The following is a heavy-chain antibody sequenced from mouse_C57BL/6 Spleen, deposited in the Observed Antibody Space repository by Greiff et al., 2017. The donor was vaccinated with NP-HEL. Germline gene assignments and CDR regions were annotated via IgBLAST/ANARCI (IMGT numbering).Heavy chain of an antibody. D-gene: IGHD4-1*01. CDR1: GFTFSDYG. CDR2: ISSGSSTI. J-gene: IGHJ4*01. Sequence: EVKLVESGGGLVKPGGSLKLSCAASGFTFSDYGMHWVRQAPEKGLEWVAYISSGSSTIYYADTVTGRFTISRDNAKNTLFLQMTSLRSEDTAMYYCARANWDKNYAMDYWGQGTSVTVSS. CDR3: ARANWDKNYAMDY. V-gene: IGHV5-17*01.